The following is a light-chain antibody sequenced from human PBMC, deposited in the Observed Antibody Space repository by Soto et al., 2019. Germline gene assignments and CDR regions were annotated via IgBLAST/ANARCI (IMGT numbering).Light chain of an antibody. CDR2: EVS. CDR1: STDFENYNL. V-gene: IGLV2-14*02. CDR3: SSYTSSSTVV. J-gene: IGLJ2*01. Sequence: QSVLTQPASVSGSPGQSITISCTRSSTDFENYNLVSWYQHCPDKAPKLIIYEVSNRPSGVSNRFSGSKSGNTASLTISGLQAEDEADYYCSSYTSSSTVVFGGGTKLTVL.